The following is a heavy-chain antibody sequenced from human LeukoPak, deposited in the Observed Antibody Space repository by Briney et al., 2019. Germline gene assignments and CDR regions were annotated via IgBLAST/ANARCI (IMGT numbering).Heavy chain of an antibody. Sequence: GGSLRLSCAASGFTFSSYSMNWVRQAPGKGLEWVSSISSSSSYIYYADSVKGRFTISRDNAKNSLYLQMNSLRAEDTAVYYCARGWISGYSYHFDYWGQGTLVTVSS. V-gene: IGHV3-21*01. D-gene: IGHD5-18*01. J-gene: IGHJ4*02. CDR3: ARGWISGYSYHFDY. CDR1: GFTFSSYS. CDR2: ISSSSSYI.